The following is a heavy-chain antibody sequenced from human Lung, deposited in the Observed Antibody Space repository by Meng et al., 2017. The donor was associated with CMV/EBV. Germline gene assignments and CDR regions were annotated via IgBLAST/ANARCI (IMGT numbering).Heavy chain of an antibody. D-gene: IGHD3-16*01. CDR2: INHGGSA. CDR1: GDSFSGYY. Sequence: SEXXSLTCAFHGDSFSGYYWSWIRQPPGQGLEWIGEINHGGSANYNSSLQTRLNISIDTPKNQFSLEMRSVTAADTAVYYCARRRRWSLVRLGAFDMWGKGXLVTVSS. V-gene: IGHV4-34*01. J-gene: IGHJ4*03. CDR3: ARRRRWSLVRLGAFDM.